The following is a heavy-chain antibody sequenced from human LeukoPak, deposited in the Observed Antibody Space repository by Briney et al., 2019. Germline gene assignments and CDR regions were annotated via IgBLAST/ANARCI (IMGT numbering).Heavy chain of an antibody. Sequence: PSETLSLTCTVSGGSISSGSYYWSWIRQPAGKGLEWIGRVYTTGSTNYNPSLKSRVTISVDTSKNQFSLNLSSVTAADTAVYYCARGVPPDYWGQGTLVTVSS. CDR2: VYTTGST. J-gene: IGHJ4*02. CDR1: GGSISSGSYY. V-gene: IGHV4-61*02. CDR3: ARGVPPDY. D-gene: IGHD2-8*01.